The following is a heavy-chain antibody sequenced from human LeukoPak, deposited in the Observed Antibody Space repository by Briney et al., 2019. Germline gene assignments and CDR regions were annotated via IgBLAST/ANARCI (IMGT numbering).Heavy chain of an antibody. V-gene: IGHV4-59*01. D-gene: IGHD2-15*01. CDR1: GGSFSGYY. CDR3: ARTMEGYCSGGSCYRYSYYMDV. CDR2: IYYSGST. Sequence: PSETLSLTCAVYGGSFSGYYWSWIRQPPGKGLEWIGYIYYSGSTNYNPSLKSRVTISVDTSKNQFSLKLTSVTAADTAVYYCARTMEGYCSGGSCYRYSYYMDVWGKGTTVTVSS. J-gene: IGHJ6*03.